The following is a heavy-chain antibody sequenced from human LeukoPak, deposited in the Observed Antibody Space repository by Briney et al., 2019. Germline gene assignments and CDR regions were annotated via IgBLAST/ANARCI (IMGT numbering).Heavy chain of an antibody. CDR2: IYPGDSDT. CDR1: GYSFTTYW. D-gene: IGHD5-18*01. J-gene: IGHJ4*02. V-gene: IGHV5-51*01. Sequence: GESLKISCKGSGYSFTTYWIGWVRQMPGKGLEWMGIIYPGDSDTRYSPSFQGRVTISADKSISTAYLQWSSLRASDSAMYYCARGDTEVPATADFWGQGTLVTVSS. CDR3: ARGDTEVPATADF.